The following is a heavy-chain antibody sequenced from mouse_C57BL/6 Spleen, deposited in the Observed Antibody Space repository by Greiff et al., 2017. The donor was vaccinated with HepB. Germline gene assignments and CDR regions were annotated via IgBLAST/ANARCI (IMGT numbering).Heavy chain of an antibody. CDR3: VRSPSGGSRGWYFDV. Sequence: VEESGPELKKPGETVKISCKASGYTFTEYPMHWVKQAPGKGFKWMGMIYTDTGEPTYAEEFKGRLAFTLETSASTAYLQINNLKDEDTATYCCVRSPSGGSRGWYFDVWGTGTTVTVSS. V-gene: IGHV9-1*01. CDR2: IYTDTGEP. CDR1: GYTFTEYP. J-gene: IGHJ1*03. D-gene: IGHD1-1*01.